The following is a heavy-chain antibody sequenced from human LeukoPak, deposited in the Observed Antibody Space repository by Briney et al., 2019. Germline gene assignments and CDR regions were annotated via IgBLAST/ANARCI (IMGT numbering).Heavy chain of an antibody. D-gene: IGHD6-13*01. J-gene: IGHJ1*01. CDR1: GFTFSFYG. CDR3: AAASGYSYFEH. CDR2: IWYDGSNK. Sequence: KSGGSLRLSCGASGFTFSFYGMHWVRQAPGKGLEWVSIIWYDGSNKYYADSVKGRFTISRDDSKNTVYLQMNSLRVEGTAVYYCAAASGYSYFEHWAQGTLVIVST. V-gene: IGHV3-33*01.